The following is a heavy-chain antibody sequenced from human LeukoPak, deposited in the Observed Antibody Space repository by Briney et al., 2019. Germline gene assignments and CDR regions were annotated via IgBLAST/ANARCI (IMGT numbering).Heavy chain of an antibody. CDR2: IRYDGSNK. J-gene: IGHJ4*02. CDR1: GFTFSSYG. V-gene: IGHV3-30*02. D-gene: IGHD2-8*01. Sequence: GGSLRLSCAASGFTFSSYGMHWVRQAPGKGLEWVAFIRYDGSNKYYADSVKGRFTISRDNSKNTLYPQMNSLRAEDTAVYYCAKEKFGVMVYAIRNYFDYWGQGILVAVSS. CDR3: AKEKFGVMVYAIRNYFDY.